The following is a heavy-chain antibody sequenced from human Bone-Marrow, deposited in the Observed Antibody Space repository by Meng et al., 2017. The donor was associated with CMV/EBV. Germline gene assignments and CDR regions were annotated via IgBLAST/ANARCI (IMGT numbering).Heavy chain of an antibody. J-gene: IGHJ4*02. D-gene: IGHD3-10*01. CDR3: GRVYYGSGYYFDY. CDR1: GFTFSSYS. V-gene: IGHV3-21*01. Sequence: GGSLRLSCAASGFTFSSYSMNWVRQAPGKGLEWVSSISSSSSYIYYADSVKGRFTISRDNAKNSLYLQMISLGAEDTAVYYCGRVYYGSGYYFDYWGQGTLVTVSS. CDR2: ISSSSSYI.